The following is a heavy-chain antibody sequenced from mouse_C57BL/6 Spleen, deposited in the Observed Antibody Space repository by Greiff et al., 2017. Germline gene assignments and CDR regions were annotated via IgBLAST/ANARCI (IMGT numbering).Heavy chain of an antibody. D-gene: IGHD1-1*01. J-gene: IGHJ3*01. CDR1: GFTFSSYA. CDR2: ISSGGDYI. CDR3: TRDTTVRGFAY. Sequence: EVKVVESGEGLVKPGGSLKLSCAASGFTFSSYAMSWVRQTPEKRLEWVAYISSGGDYIYYADTVKGRFTISRDNARNTLYLQMSSLKSEDTAMYYCTRDTTVRGFAYWGQGTLVTVSA. V-gene: IGHV5-9-1*02.